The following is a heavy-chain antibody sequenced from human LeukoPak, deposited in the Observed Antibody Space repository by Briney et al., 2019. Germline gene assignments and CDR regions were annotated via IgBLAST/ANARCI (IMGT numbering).Heavy chain of an antibody. CDR1: GGSISSYY. J-gene: IGHJ2*01. CDR3: ARLMLFPLHPYFGL. V-gene: IGHV4-59*01. D-gene: IGHD5-24*01. Sequence: SETLSLTCTVSGGSISSYYWSWIRQPPGKGLKGMGYIYYSGSTNYNPSLKSRVTISVDTSKNQFSLKLSSVTAADTAVYYCARLMLFPLHPYFGLWGRGTLVTVSS. CDR2: IYYSGST.